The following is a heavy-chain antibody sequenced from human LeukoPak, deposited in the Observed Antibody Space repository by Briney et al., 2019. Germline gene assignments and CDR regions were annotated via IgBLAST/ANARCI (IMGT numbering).Heavy chain of an antibody. CDR1: GGSISSNDYY. Sequence: KPSETLSLTCSVSGGSISSNDYYWGWIRQPPGRGLEWIGSFFHAGTTYHNPSLKSRVTMSVDKTQNHFSLRLTSVTAADTAVYYCVREAPPANQVYYYYYMDVWGKGTTVTVSS. CDR3: VREAPPANQVYYYYYMDV. V-gene: IGHV4-39*02. J-gene: IGHJ6*03. CDR2: FFHAGTT.